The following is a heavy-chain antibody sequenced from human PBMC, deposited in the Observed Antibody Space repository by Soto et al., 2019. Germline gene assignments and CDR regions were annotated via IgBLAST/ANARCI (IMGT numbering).Heavy chain of an antibody. V-gene: IGHV1-18*01. CDR3: ARDRILTVRGITHYFWSDP. CDR2: ISGDNGNT. Sequence: QVQLVQSGAEVKKPGASVKVSCKASGYTFTEYGISWFRQAPGQGLEWMGWISGDNGNTNSAQKFQGRVSMTTDTPANIAYMELRSLRSDDTAVYYCARDRILTVRGITHYFWSDPWGQGTLVTVSS. CDR1: GYTFTEYG. J-gene: IGHJ5*02. D-gene: IGHD3-10*01.